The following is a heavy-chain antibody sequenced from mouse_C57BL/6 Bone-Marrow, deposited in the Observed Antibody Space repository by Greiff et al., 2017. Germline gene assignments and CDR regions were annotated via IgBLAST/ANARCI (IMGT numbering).Heavy chain of an antibody. CDR1: GYTFTSSW. CDR2: IYPGNSDT. J-gene: IGHJ4*01. D-gene: IGHD2-4*01. CDR3: TRFPYYDYDPFYAMDY. V-gene: IGHV1-5*01. Sequence: EVQLQQSGTVLARPGASVKMSCKTSGYTFTSSWMHWVKQRPGQGLEWIGAIYPGNSDTSYNQKFKGKAKLTAVTSASTAYMELSSLTNEDSAVYYCTRFPYYDYDPFYAMDYWGQGTSVTVAS.